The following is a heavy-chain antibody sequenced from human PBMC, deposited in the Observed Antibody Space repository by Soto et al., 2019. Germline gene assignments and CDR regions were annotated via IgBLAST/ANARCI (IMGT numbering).Heavy chain of an antibody. CDR3: RLADTYDAFDI. D-gene: IGHD3-3*02. Sequence: QVQLVQSGAEVKKPGSSVKVSCKASGGTFSSYTISWVRQAPGQGLEWMGRIIPILGIANYAQKFQGRVTITADKATSTAYMELSSLRSEDTAVYYCRLADTYDAFDIWGQGTMVTVSS. CDR2: IIPILGIA. CDR1: GGTFSSYT. V-gene: IGHV1-69*02. J-gene: IGHJ3*02.